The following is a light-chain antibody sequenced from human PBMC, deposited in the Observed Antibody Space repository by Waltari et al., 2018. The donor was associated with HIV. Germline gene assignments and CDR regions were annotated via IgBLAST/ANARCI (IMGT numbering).Light chain of an antibody. J-gene: IGLJ2*01. CDR2: EVS. CDR3: SSYAGSNNYVV. V-gene: IGLV2-8*01. CDR1: SSDVGGYNY. Sequence: QSALTQPPSASGSPGQSVTISCTGTSSDVGGYNYVPWYQQHPGKAPTLMIYEVSKRPSGVPDRVSGSKPGNTASLTVSGLQAEDEADYYCSSYAGSNNYVVFGGGTKLTVL.